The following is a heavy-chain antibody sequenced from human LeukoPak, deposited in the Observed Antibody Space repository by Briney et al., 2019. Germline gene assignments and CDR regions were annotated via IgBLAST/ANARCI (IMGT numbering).Heavy chain of an antibody. J-gene: IGHJ5*02. Sequence: GRSLRLSCAASGFTFSSYAMHWVRQAPGKGLEWVAVISYDGSNKYYADSVKSRFTISRDNSKNTLYLQMNSLRAEDTAVYYCARDRRGSGWPFNWFDPWGQGTLVTVSS. D-gene: IGHD6-19*01. CDR1: GFTFSSYA. V-gene: IGHV3-30*04. CDR2: ISYDGSNK. CDR3: ARDRRGSGWPFNWFDP.